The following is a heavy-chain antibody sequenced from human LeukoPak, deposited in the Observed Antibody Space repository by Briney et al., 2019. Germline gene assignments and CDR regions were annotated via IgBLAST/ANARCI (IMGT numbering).Heavy chain of an antibody. V-gene: IGHV4-34*01. J-gene: IGHJ5*02. D-gene: IGHD1-14*01. Sequence: SETLSLTCAVYGGSFGGYYWGWIRQPPGKGLEWIGSIYYSGSTYYNPSLKSRVTISVDTSKNQFSLKLSSVTAADTAVYYCARFVRSNQRWFDPWGQGTLVTVSS. CDR1: GGSFGGYY. CDR3: ARFVRSNQRWFDP. CDR2: IYYSGST.